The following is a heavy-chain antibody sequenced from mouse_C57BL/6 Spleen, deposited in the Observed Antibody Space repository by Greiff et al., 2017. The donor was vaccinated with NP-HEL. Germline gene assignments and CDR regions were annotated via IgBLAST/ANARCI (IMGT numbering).Heavy chain of an antibody. J-gene: IGHJ1*03. V-gene: IGHV1-15*01. Sequence: QVQLQQSGAELVRPGASVTLSCKASGYTFTDYEMHWVKQTPVHGLEWIGAIDPETGGTAYNQKFKGKAILTADKSSSTAYMELRSLTSEDSAVYYCTRSRITTVVARYFDVWGTGTTVTVSS. D-gene: IGHD1-1*01. CDR2: IDPETGGT. CDR3: TRSRITTVVARYFDV. CDR1: GYTFTDYE.